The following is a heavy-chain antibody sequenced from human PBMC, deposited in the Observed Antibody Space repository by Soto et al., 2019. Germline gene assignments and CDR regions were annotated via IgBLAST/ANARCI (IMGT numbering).Heavy chain of an antibody. CDR1: GGSISSGGYS. D-gene: IGHD1-26*01. CDR2: IYHSGST. Sequence: SETLSLTCAVAGGSISSGGYSWNWLRQPPGKGLEWIGYIYHSGSTFYNPSLRSRVTISVDRSKNQISLKVISVTAADTAVYYCARDREGGLDVWGQGTTVTVSS. V-gene: IGHV4-30-2*01. CDR3: ARDREGGLDV. J-gene: IGHJ6*02.